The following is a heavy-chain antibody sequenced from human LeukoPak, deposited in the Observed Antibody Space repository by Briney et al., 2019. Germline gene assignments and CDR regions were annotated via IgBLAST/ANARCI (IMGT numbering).Heavy chain of an antibody. CDR3: ARGKMGSGYSLDY. D-gene: IGHD3-22*01. Sequence: SETLSLXCAVYDGSFSGYYWRWIRQPPGKGLEWIGEINHSGSTNYNPSLKSRVTISVDTSKNQFSLKLSSVTAADTAVYYCARGKMGSGYSLDYWGQGTLVTVSS. V-gene: IGHV4-34*01. CDR2: INHSGST. J-gene: IGHJ4*02. CDR1: DGSFSGYY.